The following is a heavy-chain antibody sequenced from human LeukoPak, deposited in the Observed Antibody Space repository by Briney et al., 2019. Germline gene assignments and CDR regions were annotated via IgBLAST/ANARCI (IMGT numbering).Heavy chain of an antibody. CDR2: ISYGGSNK. CDR3: ARHQDYYHSSGYSGIDY. J-gene: IGHJ4*02. D-gene: IGHD3-22*01. CDR1: GFTFSSYA. Sequence: GGSLRLSCAASGFTFSSYAMHWVRQAPGKGLEWVAIISYGGSNKDHAESVKGRFTISRDNSKNTLYLQINSLRADDTAVYYSARHQDYYHSSGYSGIDYWGQGTLVTVSS. V-gene: IGHV3-30*04.